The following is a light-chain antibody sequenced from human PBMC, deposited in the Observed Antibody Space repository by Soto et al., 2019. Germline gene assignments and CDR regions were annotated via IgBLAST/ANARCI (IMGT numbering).Light chain of an antibody. J-gene: IGLJ3*02. CDR1: NIGTKG. Sequence: SYELTQPPSVSVAPGQTASITCGGDNIGTKGVHWYQQKPGQAPELVVYNGRDRPSGNPVRFSGSNSGNTATLTITRVEAGDEADFYCQVRESPSDHSVVFGGGTKLTVL. CDR3: QVRESPSDHSVV. CDR2: NGR. V-gene: IGLV3-21*02.